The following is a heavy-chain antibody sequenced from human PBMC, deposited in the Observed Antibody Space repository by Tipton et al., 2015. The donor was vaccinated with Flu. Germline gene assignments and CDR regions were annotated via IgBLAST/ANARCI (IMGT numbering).Heavy chain of an antibody. CDR3: ARLTIFGVVIIGNYYYYMDV. Sequence: TLSLTCAVYGGSLSGYYWSWIRQPPGKGLEWIGEINHSGSTNYNSSLKSRVTISVDTSKNQFSLKLSSVTAADTAVYYCARLTIFGVVIIGNYYYYMDVWGKGITVTVSS. J-gene: IGHJ6*03. CDR1: GGSLSGYY. D-gene: IGHD3-3*01. V-gene: IGHV4-34*01. CDR2: INHSGST.